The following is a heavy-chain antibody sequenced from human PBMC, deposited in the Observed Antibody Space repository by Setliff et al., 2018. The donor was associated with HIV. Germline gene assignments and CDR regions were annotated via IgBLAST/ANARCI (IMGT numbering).Heavy chain of an antibody. Sequence: HPGGSLRLSCAASGFTFSSYEMNWVRQAPGKGLEWVSYISSSGSTIYYADSVRGRFTVSRDNAKNSVFLQMNRLRGEDTGVYYCARLGTARSFDIWGLGTLVTVSS. CDR2: ISSSGSTI. J-gene: IGHJ4*01. CDR3: ARLGTARSFDI. CDR1: GFTFSSYE. V-gene: IGHV3-48*03. D-gene: IGHD7-27*01.